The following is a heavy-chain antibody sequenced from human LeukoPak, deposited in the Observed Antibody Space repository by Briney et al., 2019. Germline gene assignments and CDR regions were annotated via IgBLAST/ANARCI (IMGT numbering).Heavy chain of an antibody. Sequence: SGTLSLTCTVSGASIRHYYWSWIRQPPGKGLEWIGNLYHSGSPNYNPSLKSRVTISIDTAKNQFSLRLRSVTAADTAVYYCATLTGATYPYYFDFWGQATLVTVSS. D-gene: IGHD1-20*01. V-gene: IGHV4-59*01. CDR1: GASIRHYY. CDR3: ATLTGATYPYYFDF. J-gene: IGHJ4*02. CDR2: LYHSGSP.